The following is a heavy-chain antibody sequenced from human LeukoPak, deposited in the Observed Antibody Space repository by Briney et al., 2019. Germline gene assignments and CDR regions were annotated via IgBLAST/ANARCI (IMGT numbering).Heavy chain of an antibody. CDR2: ISHTGNDI. CDR3: AGDGTGVLPGDAFDI. J-gene: IGHJ3*02. CDR1: GFTFSTHS. D-gene: IGHD1-1*01. V-gene: IGHV3-21*05. Sequence: TGGSLRLSCAASGFTFSTHSMNWVRQAPGKGLEWVSYISHTGNDIYYGESVKGRFTISRDNAKNSLYLQMHTLRAEDTAVYYCAGDGTGVLPGDAFDIWSQGTMVTVSS.